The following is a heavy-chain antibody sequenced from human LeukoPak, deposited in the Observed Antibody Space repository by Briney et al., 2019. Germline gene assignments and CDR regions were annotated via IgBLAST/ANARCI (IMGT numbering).Heavy chain of an antibody. Sequence: PGGSLRLSCAASGFTFSSYAMTWLRQAPEKGLEWVSTVSGNGGTTFYADSVKGRFTISRDNSKNTMYLQMNSLRAEDTAIYYCAKDLTITMVRGVPDLRWGQGTLVTVSS. CDR1: GFTFSSYA. J-gene: IGHJ4*02. V-gene: IGHV3-23*01. CDR3: AKDLTITMVRGVPDLR. D-gene: IGHD3-10*01. CDR2: VSGNGGTT.